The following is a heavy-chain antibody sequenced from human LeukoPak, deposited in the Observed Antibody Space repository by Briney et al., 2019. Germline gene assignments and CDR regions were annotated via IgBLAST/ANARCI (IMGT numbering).Heavy chain of an antibody. J-gene: IGHJ4*02. Sequence: SETLSLTCAVYGGSFSGYYWSWIRQPPGKGLEWIGEINHSGSTNYNPSLKSRVTISVDTSKIQFSLKLSSVTAADTAVYYCARAPRKLGYCSSTSCYGGYDYWGQGTLVTVSS. CDR2: INHSGST. V-gene: IGHV4-34*01. D-gene: IGHD2-2*01. CDR3: ARAPRKLGYCSSTSCYGGYDY. CDR1: GGSFSGYY.